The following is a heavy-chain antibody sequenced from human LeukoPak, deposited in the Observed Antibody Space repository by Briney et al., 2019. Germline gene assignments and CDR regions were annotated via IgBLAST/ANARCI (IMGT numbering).Heavy chain of an antibody. D-gene: IGHD3-3*01. Sequence: ASVKVSCKASGYTFTSYAMNWVRQAPGQGLEWMGWINTNTGNPTYAQGFTGRFVFSLDTSVSTAYLQISSLKAEDTAVYYCARGHPPDLPITILGVAPMSMDVWGKGTTVTVSS. CDR3: ARGHPPDLPITILGVAPMSMDV. J-gene: IGHJ6*03. V-gene: IGHV7-4-1*02. CDR1: GYTFTSYA. CDR2: INTNTGNP.